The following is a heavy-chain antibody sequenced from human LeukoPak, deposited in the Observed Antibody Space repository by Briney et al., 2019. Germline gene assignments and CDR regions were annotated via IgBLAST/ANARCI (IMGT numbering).Heavy chain of an antibody. V-gene: IGHV4-59*01. J-gene: IGHJ6*03. Sequence: SETLSLTCTVSGGSISSYYWSWIRQPPGKGLEWIGYIYYSGSTNYNPSLKSRVTISVDTSKNQFSLKLSSVTAADTAVYYCARSPYYYASGSYYYYMDVWGKGTTVTISS. D-gene: IGHD3-10*01. CDR3: ARSPYYYASGSYYYYMDV. CDR1: GGSISSYY. CDR2: IYYSGST.